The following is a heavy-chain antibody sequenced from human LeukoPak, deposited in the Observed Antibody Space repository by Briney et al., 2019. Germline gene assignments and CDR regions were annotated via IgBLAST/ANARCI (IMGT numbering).Heavy chain of an antibody. CDR3: AKDRVGDYYYYGMDV. D-gene: IGHD1-26*01. CDR2: ISGSGGRS. CDR1: GITFSNYA. V-gene: IGHV3-23*01. Sequence: GGSLRLSCAASGITFSNYAMSWVRQAPGKGLEWVSLISGSGGRSYYADSVKGRFTISRDNSKNTVYLQMNSLRVEDTAVYYCAKDRVGDYYYYGMDVWGQGTTVTVSS. J-gene: IGHJ6*02.